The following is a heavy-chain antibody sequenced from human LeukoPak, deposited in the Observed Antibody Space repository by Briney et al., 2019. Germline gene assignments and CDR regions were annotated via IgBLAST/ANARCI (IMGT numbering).Heavy chain of an antibody. CDR3: TSVSAGLVEY. CDR1: GFTFSDYY. Sequence: GGSLRLSCAASGFTFSDYYMSWIRQAPGKGLEWVGRIRNKAQSYTTEYAASVKGRFTISRDDSKNSLYLQMNSLKTEDTAVYYCTSVSAGLVEYWGRGTLVTVSS. D-gene: IGHD3-16*01. CDR2: IRNKAQSYTT. V-gene: IGHV3-72*01. J-gene: IGHJ4*02.